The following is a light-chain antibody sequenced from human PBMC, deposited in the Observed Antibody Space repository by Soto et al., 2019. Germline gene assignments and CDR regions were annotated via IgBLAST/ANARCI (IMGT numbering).Light chain of an antibody. CDR3: QQYDNWPPT. V-gene: IGKV3-15*01. CDR1: QSLRSV. J-gene: IGKJ5*01. Sequence: EIVITQSPATLSVSPGERATLSCRASQSLRSVLAWYQQKPGQAPRLLIYRASTRATDIPARFSGSGSGTEFTLTISSLPSEDVALYYCQQYDNWPPTFGQGTRLEIK. CDR2: RAS.